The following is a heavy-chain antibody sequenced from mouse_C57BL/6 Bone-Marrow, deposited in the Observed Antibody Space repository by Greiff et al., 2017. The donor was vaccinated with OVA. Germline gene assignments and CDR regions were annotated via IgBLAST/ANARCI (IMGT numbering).Heavy chain of an antibody. Sequence: EVQLVESGGGLVQPTGSLKLSCAASGFTFNTYAMHWVRQAPGKGLEWVARIRSKSSNYATYYADSVKDRFTISRDDSQSMLYLQMNNLKTEDTAMYYCVREQTAQATLAYWGQGTLVTVSA. CDR2: IRSKSSNYAT. J-gene: IGHJ3*01. CDR1: GFTFNTYA. D-gene: IGHD3-2*02. CDR3: VREQTAQATLAY. V-gene: IGHV10-3*01.